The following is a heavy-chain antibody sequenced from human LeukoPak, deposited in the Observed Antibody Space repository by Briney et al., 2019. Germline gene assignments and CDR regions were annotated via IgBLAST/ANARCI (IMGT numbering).Heavy chain of an antibody. CDR3: ARATNWNYAFDI. J-gene: IGHJ3*02. Sequence: ASVKVSCKASGYTFTGYYMHWVRQAPGQGLEWTGWINPNSGGTNYAQKLQGRVTMTTDTSTSTAYMELRSLRSDDTAVYYCARATNWNYAFDIWGQGTMVTVSS. CDR1: GYTFTGYY. D-gene: IGHD1-7*01. CDR2: INPNSGGT. V-gene: IGHV1-2*02.